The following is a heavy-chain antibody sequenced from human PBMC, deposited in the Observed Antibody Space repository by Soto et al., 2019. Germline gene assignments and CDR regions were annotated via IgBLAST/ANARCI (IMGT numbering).Heavy chain of an antibody. V-gene: IGHV4-30-4*08. CDR3: ASEDTAMVGFDY. D-gene: IGHD5-18*01. Sequence: VAGGKIINGCCRWSMNSQPPGKGLEWIGYIYYSGSTYYNPSLKSRVTISVDTSKNQFSLKLSSVTAADTAVYYCASEDTAMVGFDYWGQGTLVTVSS. CDR2: IYYSGST. CDR1: GGKIINGCCR. J-gene: IGHJ4*02.